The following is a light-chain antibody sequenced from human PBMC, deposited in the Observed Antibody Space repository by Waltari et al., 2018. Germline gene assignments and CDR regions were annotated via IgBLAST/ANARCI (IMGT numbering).Light chain of an antibody. J-gene: IGKJ1*01. Sequence: EIVMTQSPATLSVSPGERAILSCRASQSISSNLAWYQQKPGQAPRLLLYSASTRATGIPARFSGSGSGTEFTLTISSLQSEDFAVYYCQQYNYWHTFGQGTKVEIK. CDR1: QSISSN. CDR3: QQYNYWHT. V-gene: IGKV3-15*01. CDR2: SAS.